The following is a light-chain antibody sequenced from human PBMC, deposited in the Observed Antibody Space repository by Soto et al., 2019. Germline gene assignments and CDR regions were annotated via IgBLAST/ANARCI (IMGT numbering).Light chain of an antibody. CDR1: QSVSSSY. Sequence: EIVLTQSPGTLYLSPGERATLSCRASQSVSSSYLAWYQQKPGQAPRLLIYGASSRATGIPDRFSGSGSGTDFTLTISRLEPEDFAVYYCQQYGNSPPWTFGQGNKVEIK. J-gene: IGKJ1*01. CDR2: GAS. CDR3: QQYGNSPPWT. V-gene: IGKV3-20*01.